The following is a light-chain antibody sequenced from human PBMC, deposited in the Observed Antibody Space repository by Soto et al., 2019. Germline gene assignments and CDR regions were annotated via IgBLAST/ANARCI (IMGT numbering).Light chain of an antibody. J-gene: IGLJ2*01. Sequence: QSALTQPASVSGSPGQSITISCTGTSSDVGSYNLVSWYQQHPGKAPKLIIYEGSKRPSGVSNRFSGSKSGNTASLTISGLQAEDEADYYCCSYAGSSTFGVLFGGGTKVTVL. CDR2: EGS. CDR3: CSYAGSSTFGVL. V-gene: IGLV2-23*03. CDR1: SSDVGSYNL.